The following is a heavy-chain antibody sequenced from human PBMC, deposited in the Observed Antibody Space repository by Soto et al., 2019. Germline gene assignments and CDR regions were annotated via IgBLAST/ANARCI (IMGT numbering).Heavy chain of an antibody. V-gene: IGHV3-30*18. J-gene: IGHJ4*02. CDR3: AKDRVGGTFYTPLGF. Sequence: QVQLVESGGGVVQPGGTLRLSCQASGFNFDNYGMHWVRQAPGKGLEWVAVITYDGSNKYYADSVKGRFTISRDNSKNSLSLHLNTLKPEDTAVYHCAKDRVGGTFYTPLGFWGQGALVTVYS. CDR1: GFNFDNYG. CDR2: ITYDGSNK. D-gene: IGHD1-7*01.